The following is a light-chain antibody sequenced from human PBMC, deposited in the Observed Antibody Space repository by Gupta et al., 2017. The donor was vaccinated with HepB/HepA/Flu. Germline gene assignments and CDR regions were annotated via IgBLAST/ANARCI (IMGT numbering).Light chain of an antibody. J-gene: IGLJ2*01. CDR1: SSNRGKKY. V-gene: IGLV1-51*01. Sequence: QSVLTQPPSVSAAPLQKVTISCSGSSSNRGKKYVSGYQQLPGTAPKLLIDDNNKRPSGIPDRFSGSKSGTSATLGINGLQAEDEADYYCGTWDSSLSAVVFGGGTKLTVL. CDR3: GTWDSSLSAVV. CDR2: DNN.